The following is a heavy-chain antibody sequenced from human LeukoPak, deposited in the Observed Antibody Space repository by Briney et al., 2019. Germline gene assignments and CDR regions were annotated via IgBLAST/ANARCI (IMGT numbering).Heavy chain of an antibody. Sequence: ASVKVSCKVSGYTLTELSMHWVRQAPGKGLEWMGGFDPEDGETIYAQKFQGRVTMTEDTSTDTAYMELSSLRSEDTAVYYCATDQIVRATRSGWFDPWGQGTLVTVSS. D-gene: IGHD1-26*01. CDR3: ATDQIVRATRSGWFDP. V-gene: IGHV1-24*01. CDR1: GYTLTELS. J-gene: IGHJ5*02. CDR2: FDPEDGET.